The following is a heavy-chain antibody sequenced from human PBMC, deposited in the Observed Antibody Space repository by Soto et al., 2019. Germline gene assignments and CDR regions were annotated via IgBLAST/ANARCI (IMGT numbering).Heavy chain of an antibody. Sequence: GGSLRLSCAASGFTFSIYWMSWVRQAPGKGLEWVANIKQDGSEKYYVDSVKGRFTISRDNAKNSLNLQTNSLRAEDTAVYYCARAPHVDTPMVIQFYGMDVWGQGTTVTVSS. CDR3: ARAPHVDTPMVIQFYGMDV. V-gene: IGHV3-7*04. CDR1: GFTFSIYW. J-gene: IGHJ6*02. D-gene: IGHD5-18*01. CDR2: IKQDGSEK.